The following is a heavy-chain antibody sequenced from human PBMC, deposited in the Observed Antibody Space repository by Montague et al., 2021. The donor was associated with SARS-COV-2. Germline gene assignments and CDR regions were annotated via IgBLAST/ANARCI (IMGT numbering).Heavy chain of an antibody. D-gene: IGHD2-8*02. CDR2: INHSGST. J-gene: IGHJ4*02. CDR3: GPLGHCTGVVCYS. Sequence: SETLSLTCAVYGGSFSGFYWSWIRQSPGKGLEWIGEINHSGSTNYNPSLKNRVTMSVDMSKKEFSLHLRSVTAAETGVYYCGPLGHCTGVVCYSWSQGPLVTVSS. CDR1: GGSFSGFY. V-gene: IGHV4-34*01.